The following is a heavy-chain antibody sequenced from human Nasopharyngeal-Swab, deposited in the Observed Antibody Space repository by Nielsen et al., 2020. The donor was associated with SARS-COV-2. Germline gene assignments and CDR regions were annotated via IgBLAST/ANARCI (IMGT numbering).Heavy chain of an antibody. CDR2: IYSGGST. Sequence: GESLKISFAASGFTVSSNYMSWVRQAPGKGLEWVSVIYSGGSTYYADSVKGRFTISRDNSKNTLYLQMNSLRAEDTAVYYCARQGFVLYFDYWGQGTLVTVSS. CDR3: ARQGFVLYFDY. J-gene: IGHJ4*02. D-gene: IGHD2-8*01. V-gene: IGHV3-66*02. CDR1: GFTVSSNY.